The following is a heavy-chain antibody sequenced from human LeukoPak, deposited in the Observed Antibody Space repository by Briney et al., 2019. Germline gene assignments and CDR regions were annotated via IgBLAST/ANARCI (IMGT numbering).Heavy chain of an antibody. CDR3: QAAVADY. CDR1: GGSFSGYY. V-gene: IGHV4-34*01. J-gene: IGHJ4*02. CDR2: INHSGST. D-gene: IGHD6-19*01. Sequence: PSETPSLTCAVYGGSFSGYYWSWIRQPPGKGLEWIGEINHSGSTNYNPSLKSRVTISVDTSKNQFSLKLSSVTAADTAVYYCQAAVADYWGQGTLVTVSS.